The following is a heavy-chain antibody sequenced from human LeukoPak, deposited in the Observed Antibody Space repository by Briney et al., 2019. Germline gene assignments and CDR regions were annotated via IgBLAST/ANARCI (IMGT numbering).Heavy chain of an antibody. CDR1: RFTFSSYG. J-gene: IGHJ4*02. V-gene: IGHV3-30*18. D-gene: IGHD4-17*01. Sequence: GRSLRLSCAASRFTFSSYGMHWVRQAPGKGLDWVAVISYDGSNKYYADSVKGRFTISRDNSKNTLYLQMNSLRAEDTAVYYCAKGGPTVKGNYFDYWGQGTLVTVSS. CDR2: ISYDGSNK. CDR3: AKGGPTVKGNYFDY.